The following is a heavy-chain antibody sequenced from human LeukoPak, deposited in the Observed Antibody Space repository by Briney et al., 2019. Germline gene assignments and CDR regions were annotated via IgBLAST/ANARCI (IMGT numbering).Heavy chain of an antibody. Sequence: GASVTVSCKASGYTFTGYYMHWARQAPGQGLEWMGWINPNSGGTNYAQKFQGRVTLTRDTSISTAYMELSRLRSDDTAVYYCARDDESSSWYNIDYWGQGTLVTVSS. CDR1: GYTFTGYY. J-gene: IGHJ4*02. D-gene: IGHD6-13*01. V-gene: IGHV1-2*02. CDR2: INPNSGGT. CDR3: ARDDESSSWYNIDY.